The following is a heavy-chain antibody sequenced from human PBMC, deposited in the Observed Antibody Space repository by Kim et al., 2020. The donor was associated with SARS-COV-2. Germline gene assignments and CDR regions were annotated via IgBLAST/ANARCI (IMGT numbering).Heavy chain of an antibody. D-gene: IGHD3-10*01. J-gene: IGHJ4*02. Sequence: ASVKVSCKVSGYSLTELSMNWVRQAPGKGFEWMGGFNPQHGETIYAQKFQGRVTMTEDTSTDTAYMELSSLRSEDTAVYYCETWGLGELNSLLDYWGQGTLVTVSS. CDR3: ETWGLGELNSLLDY. CDR2: FNPQHGET. CDR1: GYSLTELS. V-gene: IGHV1-24*01.